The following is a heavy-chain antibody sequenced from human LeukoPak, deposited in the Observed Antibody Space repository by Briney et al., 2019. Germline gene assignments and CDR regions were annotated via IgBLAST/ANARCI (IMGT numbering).Heavy chain of an antibody. V-gene: IGHV4-61*01. CDR2: IYYSGST. CDR3: ARGRVAGIIVY. D-gene: IGHD6-19*01. J-gene: IGHJ4*02. Sequence: SETLSLTCTVSGGSISSSSYYWSWIRQPPGKGLEWIGYIYYSGSTNYNPSLKSRVTISVDTSKNQFSLKLSSVTAADTAVYYCARGRVAGIIVYWGQGTLVTVSS. CDR1: GGSISSSSYY.